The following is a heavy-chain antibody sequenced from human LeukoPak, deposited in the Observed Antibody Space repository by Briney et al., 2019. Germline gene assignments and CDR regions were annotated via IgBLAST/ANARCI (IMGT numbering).Heavy chain of an antibody. D-gene: IGHD5-18*01. V-gene: IGHV1-24*01. CDR2: FDPEDGAR. CDR1: GDTVTGFS. J-gene: IGHJ4*02. CDR3: ATGYTYDYSLY. Sequence: GASVKVSCKVSGDTVTGFSIHWVRQAPGHGLEWMGGFDPEDGARIFAQKFQGRVTMTEDTSTDTAYMDLSSLRSEDTAVYYCATGYTYDYSLYWGQGTRVTVSS.